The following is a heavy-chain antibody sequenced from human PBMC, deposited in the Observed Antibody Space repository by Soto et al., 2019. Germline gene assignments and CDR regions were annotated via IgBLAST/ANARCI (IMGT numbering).Heavy chain of an antibody. D-gene: IGHD6-13*01. J-gene: IGHJ4*02. CDR3: ARGRHSSSWLYFDY. CDR1: GGSFSGYY. CDR2: INHSGST. Sequence: AGTLSLTCAVYGGSFSGYYWSWIRQPPGKGLEWIGEINHSGSTNYNPSLKSRVTISVDTSKNQFSLKLSSVTAADTAVYYCARGRHSSSWLYFDYWGQGTLVTVSS. V-gene: IGHV4-34*01.